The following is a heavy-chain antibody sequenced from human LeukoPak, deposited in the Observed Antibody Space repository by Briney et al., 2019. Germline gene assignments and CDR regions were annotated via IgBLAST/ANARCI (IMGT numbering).Heavy chain of an antibody. CDR3: ARVDSGSACAS. D-gene: IGHD6-19*01. CDR1: GFTFNSYG. J-gene: IGHJ1*01. V-gene: IGHV3-64*01. Sequence: GGSLRLSCVGSGFTFNSYGMHWVRQAPGKGLEFVSAISRNGRNTYYANSVKGRFTISRDISKNTLYLQMGSLRPEDMAVYYCARVDSGSACASWGQGILVTVSS. CDR2: ISRNGRNT.